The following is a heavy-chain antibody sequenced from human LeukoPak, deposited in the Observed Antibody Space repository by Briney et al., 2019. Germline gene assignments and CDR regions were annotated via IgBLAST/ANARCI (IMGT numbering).Heavy chain of an antibody. CDR2: ISWDGGST. CDR3: AKPDRSARLVLDY. Sequence: GGSLRLSCAASGFTFDDYAMHWVRQAPGKGLEWVSLISWDGGSTYYADSVKGRFTISRDNSKNSLYLQMNSLRAEDTALYYCAKPDRSARLVLDYWGQGTLSPSPQ. J-gene: IGHJ4*02. D-gene: IGHD6-6*01. V-gene: IGHV3-43D*03. CDR1: GFTFDDYA.